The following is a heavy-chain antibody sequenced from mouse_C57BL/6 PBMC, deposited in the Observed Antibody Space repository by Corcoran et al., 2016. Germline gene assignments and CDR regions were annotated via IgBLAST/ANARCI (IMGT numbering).Heavy chain of an antibody. D-gene: IGHD2-1*01. J-gene: IGHJ2*01. CDR2: IYWDDDK. CDR1: GFSLSTSGMG. Sequence: QVTLKESGPGILQSSQTLSLTCSFSGFSLSTSGMGVSWIRQPSGKGLEWLAHIYWDDDKRYNPSLKSRLTISKDTSSNQVFLKITSVDTADTATYYCARRETMVGRDFFDYWGQGTTLIVSS. V-gene: IGHV8-12*01. CDR3: ARRETMVGRDFFDY.